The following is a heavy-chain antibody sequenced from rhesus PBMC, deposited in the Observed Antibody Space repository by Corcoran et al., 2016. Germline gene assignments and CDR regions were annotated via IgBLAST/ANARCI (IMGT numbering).Heavy chain of an antibody. CDR2: IYGSGGST. V-gene: IGHV4S2*01. CDR3: ARGEAGTAYGLDS. CDR1: GASISSNY. J-gene: IGHJ6*01. D-gene: IGHD1-20*01. Sequence: QVQLQESGPGLVKPSETLPLPFAGLGASISSNYRRWIRQAPGKGLEWIGRIYGSGGSTDYNPSLKSRVTISIDTSKNQFSLKLSSVTAADTAVYYCARGEAGTAYGLDSWGQGVVVTVSS.